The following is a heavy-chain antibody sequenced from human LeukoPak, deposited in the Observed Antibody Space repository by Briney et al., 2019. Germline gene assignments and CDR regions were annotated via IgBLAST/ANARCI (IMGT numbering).Heavy chain of an antibody. V-gene: IGHV4-59*01. CDR2: IYYSGST. CDR3: ARQAPGRPRTLDY. CDR1: GGSISSYY. D-gene: IGHD3-10*01. J-gene: IGHJ4*02. Sequence: SETLSLTCTVSGGSISSYYWSWIRQPPGKGLEWIGYIYYSGSTNYNPSLKSRVTISVDTSKNQFSLKLSSVTAADTAVYYCARQAPGRPRTLDYWGQGTLVTVSS.